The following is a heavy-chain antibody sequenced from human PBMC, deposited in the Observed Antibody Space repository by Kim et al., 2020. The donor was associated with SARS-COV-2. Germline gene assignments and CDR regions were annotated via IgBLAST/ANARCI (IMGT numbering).Heavy chain of an antibody. J-gene: IGHJ3*02. V-gene: IGHV3-21*01. D-gene: IGHD3-3*01. CDR3: AMLITIFGVSDAFDI. Sequence: DSVKGRFTISRDNAKNSLYLQMNSLRAEDTAVYYCAMLITIFGVSDAFDIWGQGTMVTVSS.